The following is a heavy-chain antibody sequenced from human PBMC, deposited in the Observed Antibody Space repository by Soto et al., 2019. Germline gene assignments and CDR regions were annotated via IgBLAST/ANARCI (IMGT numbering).Heavy chain of an antibody. Sequence: ASVKVSCKASGYTFTGYYMHWLLQAPGQGLEWMGWINPNSGGTNYAQKFQGWVTMTRDTSISTAYMELSRLRSDDTAVYYCARGREADGLVGFDDWGQETLVTVSS. V-gene: IGHV1-2*04. CDR1: GYTFTGYY. J-gene: IGHJ4*02. CDR3: ARGREADGLVGFDD. CDR2: INPNSGGT.